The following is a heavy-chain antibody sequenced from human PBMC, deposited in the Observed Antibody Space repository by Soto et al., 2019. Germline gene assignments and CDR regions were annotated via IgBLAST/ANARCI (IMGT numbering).Heavy chain of an antibody. Sequence: GGSLRLSCAASGFTFSSYGMHWVRQAPGKGLEWVAVISYDGSNKYYADSVKGRFTISRDNSKNTLYLQMNSLRAEDTAVYYCAKEGVSYGMDVWGQGTTVTVSS. V-gene: IGHV3-30*18. J-gene: IGHJ6*02. CDR1: GFTFSSYG. CDR2: ISYDGSNK. D-gene: IGHD3-16*01. CDR3: AKEGVSYGMDV.